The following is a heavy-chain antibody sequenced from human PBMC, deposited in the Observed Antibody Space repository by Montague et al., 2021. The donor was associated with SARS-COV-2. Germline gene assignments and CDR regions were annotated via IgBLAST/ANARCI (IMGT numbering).Heavy chain of an antibody. CDR2: IDWDDDK. CDR1: GFSLSTSGMC. J-gene: IGHJ4*02. CDR3: AREYSSGVYFDY. D-gene: IGHD6-19*01. Sequence: PALVKPTQTLTLTCTFSGFSLSTSGMCVSWIRQPPGKALEWLARIDWDDDKYYSTSLKTRLTISKDTSKNQVVLTMTNMDPVDTATYYCAREYSSGVYFDYGGKGTLVTVAA. V-gene: IGHV2-70*11.